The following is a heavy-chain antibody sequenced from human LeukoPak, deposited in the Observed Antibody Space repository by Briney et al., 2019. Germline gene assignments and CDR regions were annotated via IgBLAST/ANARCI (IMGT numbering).Heavy chain of an antibody. V-gene: IGHV1-2*02. Sequence: ASVKVSCKASGYTFTDYYMHWVRQAPGQGLEWMGWINPNNGGTNYAQKFQGRVTMTRDTSISTVYMELSRLRSDDTAVYYCARYSSTSCYDYWGQGTLVTVSS. D-gene: IGHD2-2*01. CDR2: INPNNGGT. CDR3: ARYSSTSCYDY. CDR1: GYTFTDYY. J-gene: IGHJ4*02.